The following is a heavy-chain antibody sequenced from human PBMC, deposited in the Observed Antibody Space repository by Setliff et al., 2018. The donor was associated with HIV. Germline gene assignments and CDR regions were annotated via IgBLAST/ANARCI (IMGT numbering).Heavy chain of an antibody. CDR1: GYTFSNYG. D-gene: IGHD4-17*01. J-gene: IGHJ4*02. CDR2: ISAFSGDT. CDR3: ARAILYGDFDY. Sequence: ASVKVSCKASGYTFSNYGISWVRQAPGQGLGWMGWISAFSGDTYYAQRFQGRLTMTTDTSTSTAYMELRSLTSDDTAVYFCARAILYGDFDYWGQGTLVTVSS. V-gene: IGHV1-18*01.